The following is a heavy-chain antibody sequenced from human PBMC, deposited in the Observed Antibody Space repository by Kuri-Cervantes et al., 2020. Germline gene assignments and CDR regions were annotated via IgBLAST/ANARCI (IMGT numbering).Heavy chain of an antibody. D-gene: IGHD3-10*01. CDR1: GFTFGDYA. Sequence: GESLKISCTASGFTFGDYAMSWFRQAPGKGLEWVGFIRSKAYGGTTDYAAPVKGRFTISRDDSKNTLYLQMNSLKTEDTAVYYCTYGSGSYYNVDYWGQGTLVTVSS. CDR3: TYGSGSYYNVDY. CDR2: IRSKAYGGTT. V-gene: IGHV3-49*03. J-gene: IGHJ4*02.